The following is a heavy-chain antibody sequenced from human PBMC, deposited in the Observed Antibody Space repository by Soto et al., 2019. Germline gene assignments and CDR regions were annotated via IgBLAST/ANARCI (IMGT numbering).Heavy chain of an antibody. CDR2: IYYSGDT. CDR1: GGSMSTTGSY. Sequence: QLQLQESGPGLVRPSETLSLTCTVSGGSMSTTGSYWGWFRQPPGKGLEWIGSIYYSGDTFDSPSHSSRVHTSVDTSKKQFSLRVSSVTAADTAVYYCARNFMTTVTEYYFDSWGQGTLVTVSS. V-gene: IGHV4-39*01. J-gene: IGHJ4*02. CDR3: ARNFMTTVTEYYFDS. D-gene: IGHD4-17*01.